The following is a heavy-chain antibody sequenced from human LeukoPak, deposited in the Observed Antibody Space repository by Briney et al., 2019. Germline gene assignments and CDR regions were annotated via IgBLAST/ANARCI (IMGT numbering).Heavy chain of an antibody. V-gene: IGHV2-5*02. CDR1: GFSLSTTGLG. Sequence: SGPTLVNPTQTLTLTCTFSGFSLSTTGLGVGWILKPPGKALDGLALIYWDDDKRYSPSLKHRLAITKDTSKNQVVLTMTNMDPVDTATYYCADRSLAAVTRPFDYWGQGTLVTVSS. J-gene: IGHJ4*02. CDR2: IYWDDDK. CDR3: ADRSLAAVTRPFDY. D-gene: IGHD4-17*01.